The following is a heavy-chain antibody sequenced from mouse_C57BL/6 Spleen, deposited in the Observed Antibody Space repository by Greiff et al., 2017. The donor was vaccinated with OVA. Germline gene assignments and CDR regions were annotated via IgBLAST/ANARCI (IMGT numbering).Heavy chain of an antibody. V-gene: IGHV2-2*01. CDR1: GFSLTSYG. CDR2: IWSGGST. J-gene: IGHJ4*01. D-gene: IGHD2-4*01. CDR3: ASDYLYAMDD. Sequence: VMLVESGPGLVQPSQSLSITCTVSGFSLTSYGVHWVRQSPGKGLEWLGVIWSGGSTDYNAAFISRLSISKDNSKSQVFFKMNSLQADDTAIYYCASDYLYAMDDWGQGTSVTVAS.